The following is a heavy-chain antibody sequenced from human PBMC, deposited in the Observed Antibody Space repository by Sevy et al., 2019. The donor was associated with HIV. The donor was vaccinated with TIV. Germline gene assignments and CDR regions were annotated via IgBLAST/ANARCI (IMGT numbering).Heavy chain of an antibody. CDR1: GDSISTSSYY. D-gene: IGHD1-26*01. V-gene: IGHV4-39*02. CDR3: ARDGDDGSYSDY. CDR2: IYYSGST. J-gene: IGHJ4*02. Sequence: SETLSFTCTVSGDSISTSSYYWGWIRQPPGKGLEWIGTIYYSGSTYYNPSLKSRVTISVDTSKNQFSLKLSSVTAAVTAVYYCARDGDDGSYSDYWGQGTLVTVSS.